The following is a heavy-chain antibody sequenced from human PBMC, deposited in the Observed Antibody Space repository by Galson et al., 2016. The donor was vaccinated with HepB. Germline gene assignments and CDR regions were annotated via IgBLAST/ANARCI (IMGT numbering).Heavy chain of an antibody. CDR2: IIPIFGTA. V-gene: IGHV1-69*13. Sequence: SVKVSCKASGGTFSSYAISWVRQAPGQGLEWMGGIIPIFGTANYAQKFQGRVTITADESTSTAYMELSSLRSEDTAMYYCARDRRDCGGDCYMYYYYGKDVWGQGTTVTVSS. CDR1: GGTFSSYA. J-gene: IGHJ6*02. D-gene: IGHD2-21*02. CDR3: ARDRRDCGGDCYMYYYYGKDV.